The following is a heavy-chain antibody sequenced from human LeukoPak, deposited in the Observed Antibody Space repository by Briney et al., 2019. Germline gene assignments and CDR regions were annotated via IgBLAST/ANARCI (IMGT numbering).Heavy chain of an antibody. CDR1: GFTFSDFY. CDR3: ARDKNYDILTGYQDY. D-gene: IGHD3-9*01. Sequence: GGSLRLSCAASGFTFSDFYMSWIRQAPGKGLEWVSYISSSGSTIYYADSVKGRFTISRDNAKNSLYLQMNSLRAEDTAVYYCARDKNYDILTGYQDYWGQGTLVTVSS. V-gene: IGHV3-11*01. CDR2: ISSSGSTI. J-gene: IGHJ4*02.